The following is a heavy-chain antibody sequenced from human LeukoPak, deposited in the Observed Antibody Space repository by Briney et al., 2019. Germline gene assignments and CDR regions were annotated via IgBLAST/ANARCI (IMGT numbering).Heavy chain of an antibody. CDR3: ARDLRRFAAYYFAY. Sequence: GGSLRLSCAVSGFTFTGYAIHCFRQAPGKGLEWVAVISSDGRDKHHADSVKGRFTISRDNSKNTLYLQTNSLRAEDTAVYYCARDLRRFAAYYFAYWRQGTLVTVSS. V-gene: IGHV3-30*03. J-gene: IGHJ4*02. D-gene: IGHD5/OR15-5a*01. CDR1: GFTFTGYA. CDR2: ISSDGRDK.